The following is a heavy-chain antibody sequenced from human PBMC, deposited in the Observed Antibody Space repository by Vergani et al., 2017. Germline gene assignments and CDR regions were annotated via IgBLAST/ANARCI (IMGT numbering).Heavy chain of an antibody. CDR1: GFTFSSYA. D-gene: IGHD5-18*01. CDR2: ISISGGST. Sequence: VQLVESGGGVVQPGGSLRLSCAASGFTFSSYAMSWVRQAPGKGLEWVSAISISGGSTYYADSVKGRFTISRDNSKNTLYLQMNSLRAEDTAVYYCAKDFGQLWRIDYWGQGTLVTVSS. J-gene: IGHJ4*02. CDR3: AKDFGQLWRIDY. V-gene: IGHV3-23*04.